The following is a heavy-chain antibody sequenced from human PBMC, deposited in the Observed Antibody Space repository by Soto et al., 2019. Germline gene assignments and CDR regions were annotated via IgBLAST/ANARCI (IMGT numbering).Heavy chain of an antibody. CDR1: GGSISSRSYF. Sequence: SETLSLTCTVSGGSISSRSYFWGWIRQPPGKGLEWIGSIYYSGSTYYNPSLKSRVTISVDTSKNQFSLKLSSVTAADTAVYYCARRGGSGKFDYWGQGTLVTVSS. CDR2: IYYSGST. D-gene: IGHD3-10*01. J-gene: IGHJ4*02. V-gene: IGHV4-39*01. CDR3: ARRGGSGKFDY.